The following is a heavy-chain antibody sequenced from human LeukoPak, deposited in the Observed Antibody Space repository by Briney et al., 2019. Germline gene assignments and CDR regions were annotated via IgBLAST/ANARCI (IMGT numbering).Heavy chain of an antibody. CDR3: AKDKDLSLGDDRQY. J-gene: IGHJ4*02. Sequence: GGSLRLSCEASGFTFSNYWMSWVRQAPGKGLEWVANISPDGSAAFYVDSVKGRVTISRDNAKNSLYLQMFSLRAEDTAVYYCAKDKDLSLGDDRQYWGQGTLATVSS. D-gene: IGHD3-16*01. V-gene: IGHV3-7*01. CDR1: GFTFSNYW. CDR2: ISPDGSAA.